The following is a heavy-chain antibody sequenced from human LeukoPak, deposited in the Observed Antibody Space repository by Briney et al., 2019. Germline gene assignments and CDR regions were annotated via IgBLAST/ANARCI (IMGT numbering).Heavy chain of an antibody. V-gene: IGHV5-51*01. CDR2: IYPGDSDT. Sequence: GESLKISCKASVYRVSTNWIGWVRQMPGKGLDCMGIIYPGDSDTRYSPSFEGQVTITADKSSSTAYLQWSSLKASDTAMYYCAKHLTVTTDRALDYWGQGTPVTVSS. J-gene: IGHJ4*02. D-gene: IGHD4-17*01. CDR1: VYRVSTNW. CDR3: AKHLTVTTDRALDY.